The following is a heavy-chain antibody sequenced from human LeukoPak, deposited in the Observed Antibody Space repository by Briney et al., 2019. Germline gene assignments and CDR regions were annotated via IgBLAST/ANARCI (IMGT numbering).Heavy chain of an antibody. V-gene: IGHV3-15*01. CDR1: GFTFSNAW. D-gene: IGHD3-10*01. Sequence: GGSLRLSCAASGFTFSNAWMSWVRQAPGKGLEWVGRIKSKTDGGTTDYAAPVKGRFTVSRDNSKNTLYLQMSTLRAEDTAVYYCAKGVRTVSRYGMDVWGQGTTVTVSS. J-gene: IGHJ6*02. CDR3: AKGVRTVSRYGMDV. CDR2: IKSKTDGGTT.